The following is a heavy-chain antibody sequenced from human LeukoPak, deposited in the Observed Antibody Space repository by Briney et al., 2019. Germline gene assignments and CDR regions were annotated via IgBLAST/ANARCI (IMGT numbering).Heavy chain of an antibody. Sequence: PGRSLRLSCAASGFTFSSYAMHWVRQAPGKGLEWVAVISYDGSNKYYADSVKGRFTISRDNSKNTLYLQMNSLRAEDTAVYYCARVGYYGSGAMGDYWGQGTLVTVSS. CDR1: GFTFSSYA. J-gene: IGHJ4*02. V-gene: IGHV3-30-3*01. CDR2: ISYDGSNK. CDR3: ARVGYYGSGAMGDY. D-gene: IGHD3-10*01.